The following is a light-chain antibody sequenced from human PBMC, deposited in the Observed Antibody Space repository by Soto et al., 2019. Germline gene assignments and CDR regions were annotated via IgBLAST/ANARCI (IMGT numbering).Light chain of an antibody. J-gene: IGKJ5*01. CDR3: QQYRSSPIT. CDR2: GAS. Sequence: EIVMTQSPATLSVSPGERATLSCRASQSIGSTYLAWYQQKAGQAPRLLIYGASSRATGIPDRFSGGGSGTDFSLTISRLDPEDFAVYYCQQYRSSPITFGQGTRLEIK. V-gene: IGKV3-20*01. CDR1: QSIGSTY.